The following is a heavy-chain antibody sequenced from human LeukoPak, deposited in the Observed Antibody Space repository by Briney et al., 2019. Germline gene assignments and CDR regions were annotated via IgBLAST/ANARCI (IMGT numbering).Heavy chain of an antibody. D-gene: IGHD3-22*01. CDR2: INSNSDTI. CDR1: GFTFSIYS. J-gene: IGHJ4*02. Sequence: GGSLRLSCAASGFTFSIYSMNWVRQAPGKGLEWVSYINSNSDTIYYADSVKGRFTISRDSAKNSLYLQMNSLRAEDTAVYYCARLSTGYYYPDYWGQGTLVTVSS. V-gene: IGHV3-48*01. CDR3: ARLSTGYYYPDY.